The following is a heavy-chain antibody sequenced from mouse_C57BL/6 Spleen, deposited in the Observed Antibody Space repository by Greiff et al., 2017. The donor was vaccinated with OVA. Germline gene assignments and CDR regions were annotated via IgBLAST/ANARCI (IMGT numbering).Heavy chain of an antibody. Sequence: EVQLQESGGDLVKPGGSLKLSCAASGFTFSSYGMSWVRQTPDKRLEWVATISSGGSYTYYPDSVKGRFTISRDNAKNTLYLQMSSLKSEDTAMYYCARNWDYFDYWGQGTTLTVSS. J-gene: IGHJ2*01. V-gene: IGHV5-6*01. CDR1: GFTFSSYG. CDR3: ARNWDYFDY. CDR2: ISSGGSYT. D-gene: IGHD4-1*01.